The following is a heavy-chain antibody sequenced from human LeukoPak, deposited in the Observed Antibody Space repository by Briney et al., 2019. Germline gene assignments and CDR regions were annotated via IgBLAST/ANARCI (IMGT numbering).Heavy chain of an antibody. CDR3: AKDNELSFDY. CDR2: IRYDGSNK. CDR1: GFTFSSYA. J-gene: IGHJ4*02. Sequence: GGSLRLSCAASGFTFSSYAMHWVRQAPGKGLEWVAFIRYDGSNKYYADSVKGRFTISRDNSKNTLYLQMNSLRAEDTAVYYCAKDNELSFDYWGQGTLVTVSS. D-gene: IGHD1-26*01. V-gene: IGHV3-30*02.